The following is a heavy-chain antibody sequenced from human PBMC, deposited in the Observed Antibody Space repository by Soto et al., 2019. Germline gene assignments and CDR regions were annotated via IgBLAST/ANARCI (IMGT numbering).Heavy chain of an antibody. CDR3: AKTLYGGCDY. V-gene: IGHV3-23*01. CDR2: IGGNGVTT. D-gene: IGHD5-12*01. Sequence: QSGGSLRLSCVASGFTFSTYAMSWVRQAPGKGLEWVSGIGGNGVTTHYADSVRGRFTISRDNSKNMVYLQMNSLRVEDTAVYYCAKTLYGGCDYWGRGTQVTVSS. J-gene: IGHJ4*02. CDR1: GFTFSTYA.